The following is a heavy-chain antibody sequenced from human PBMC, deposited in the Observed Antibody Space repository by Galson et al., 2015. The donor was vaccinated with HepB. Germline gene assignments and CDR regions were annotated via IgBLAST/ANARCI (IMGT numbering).Heavy chain of an antibody. CDR1: GGTFSSYA. V-gene: IGHV1-69*13. CDR3: ARGISMRQQLVFYAFDV. Sequence: SVKVSCKASGGTFSSYAISWVRQAPGQGLEWMGGIIPIFGTANYAQKFQGRVTITADESTSTAYMELSSLRSEDTAVYYCARGISMRQQLVFYAFDVWGQGTMVTVSS. D-gene: IGHD6-13*01. J-gene: IGHJ3*01. CDR2: IIPIFGTA.